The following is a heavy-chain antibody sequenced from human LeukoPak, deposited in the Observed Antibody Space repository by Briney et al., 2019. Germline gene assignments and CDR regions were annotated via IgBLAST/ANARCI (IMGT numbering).Heavy chain of an antibody. D-gene: IGHD2-2*01. CDR3: ARAIQSQLLKGYFDF. J-gene: IGHJ4*02. Sequence: AGSLRLSCAASGFSVTSSYLCWGRQPPGKGQGLVSVIYSDCSTYYADSVKGRLSISRDHSKNTVLLQMKSLRAEDTAVYYCARAIQSQLLKGYFDFWGQGALVTVSS. CDR1: GFSVTSSY. CDR2: IYSDCST. V-gene: IGHV3-53*01.